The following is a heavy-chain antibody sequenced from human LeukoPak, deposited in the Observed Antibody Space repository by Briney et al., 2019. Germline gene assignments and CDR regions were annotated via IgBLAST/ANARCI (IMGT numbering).Heavy chain of an antibody. CDR2: IFYSGTT. V-gene: IGHV4-59*01. D-gene: IGHD2-15*01. J-gene: IGHJ6*03. CDR1: GGSISGYY. CDR3: ARGWYYYYYYYMDV. Sequence: SETLSLTCTVSGGSISGYYWGWIRQPPGKGLEYIGFIFYSGTTNYNPSLKSRVTISVDTSKNQFSLKLSSVTAADTAVYYCARGWYYYYYYYMDVWGKGTTVTVSS.